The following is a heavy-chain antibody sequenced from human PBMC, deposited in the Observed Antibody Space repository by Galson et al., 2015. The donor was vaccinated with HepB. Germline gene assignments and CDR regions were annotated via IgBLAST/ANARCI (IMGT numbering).Heavy chain of an antibody. CDR3: AASLPDYYGSGSSLDY. Sequence: SVKVSCKASGFTFTSSAMQWVRQARGQRLEWIGWIVVGSGNTNYAQKFQERVTITRDMSTSTAYMELSSLRSEDTAVYYCAASLPDYYGSGSSLDYWGQGTLVTVSS. CDR1: GFTFTSSA. V-gene: IGHV1-58*02. J-gene: IGHJ4*02. D-gene: IGHD3-10*01. CDR2: IVVGSGNT.